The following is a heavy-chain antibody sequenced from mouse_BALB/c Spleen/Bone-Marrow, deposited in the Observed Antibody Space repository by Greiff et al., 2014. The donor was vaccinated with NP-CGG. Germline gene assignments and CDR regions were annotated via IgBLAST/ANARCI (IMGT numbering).Heavy chain of an antibody. CDR3: ARPLYDGYYFAY. V-gene: IGHV5-12*02. Sequence: EVQRVESGGGLVQPGGSLKLSCATSGFTFSDYYMYWVRQTPEKRLEWVAYISNGGGSTYYPDTVKGRFTISRDNAKNTLYLQMSRLKSEDTAMYYCARPLYDGYYFAYWGQGTLVTVSA. CDR1: GFTFSDYY. D-gene: IGHD2-3*01. J-gene: IGHJ3*01. CDR2: ISNGGGST.